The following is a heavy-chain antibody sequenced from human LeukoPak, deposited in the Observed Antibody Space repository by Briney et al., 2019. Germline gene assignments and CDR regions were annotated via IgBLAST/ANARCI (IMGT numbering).Heavy chain of an antibody. CDR3: AGGSSGWYSDY. CDR2: ISTNYDYI. V-gene: IGHV3-21*01. CDR1: GFTFSIYS. J-gene: IGHJ4*02. D-gene: IGHD6-19*01. Sequence: GGSLRLSCAASGFTFSIYSMNWVRQAPGKGLEWVSSISTNYDYIKYTDSLKGRFTVSRDNAKNSLYLQMNSLSAEDTAVYYCAGGSSGWYSDYWGQGTLVTVSS.